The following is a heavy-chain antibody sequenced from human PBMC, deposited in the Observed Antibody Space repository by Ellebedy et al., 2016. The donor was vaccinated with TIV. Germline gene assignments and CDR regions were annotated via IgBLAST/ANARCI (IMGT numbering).Heavy chain of an antibody. D-gene: IGHD3-22*01. Sequence: GGSLRLSCVVSGFTINSNYMSWVRQAPGKGLEWLSVISADGVSTYHAGSVRGRFTITRDNSKNTLYLQMSRLSAEDTAVYYCAKGSSSGFNYDRVGFEYWGQGTLVTVSS. J-gene: IGHJ4*02. CDR1: GFTINSNY. V-gene: IGHV3-23*01. CDR3: AKGSSSGFNYDRVGFEY. CDR2: ISADGVST.